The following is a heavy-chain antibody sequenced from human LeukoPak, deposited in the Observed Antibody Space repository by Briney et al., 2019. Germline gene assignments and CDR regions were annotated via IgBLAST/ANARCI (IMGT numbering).Heavy chain of an antibody. J-gene: IGHJ6*02. CDR1: GVSISNSRYY. D-gene: IGHD6-13*01. CDR3: ARHVGQQLFYYYYGLDV. CDR2: MDYSRST. Sequence: PSETLSLTCTVSGVSISNSRYYWGWIRQPPGKGLEWSGSMDYSRSTYYNPSPKSRFTISVNTSKNQFSLKLSSVTVADTAVYYCARHVGQQLFYYYYGLDVWGQGATVTVSS. V-gene: IGHV4-39*01.